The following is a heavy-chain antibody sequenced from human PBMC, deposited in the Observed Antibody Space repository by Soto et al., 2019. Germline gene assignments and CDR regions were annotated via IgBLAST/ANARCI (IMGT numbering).Heavy chain of an antibody. V-gene: IGHV3-74*01. D-gene: IGHD3-22*01. J-gene: IGHJ3*02. CDR1: GFPFSSYW. CDR3: TRSSGSNGDAFDI. CDR2: INSDGSST. Sequence: EVQLVEAGGGLVQPGGSLRFACVASGFPFSSYWMHWFRQAPGKGLVWVSRINSDGSSTNYADSVKGRFTISRDNAKNTAYLQMNSLRAEDTAVYYCTRSSGSNGDAFDIWGQGTMVTVSS.